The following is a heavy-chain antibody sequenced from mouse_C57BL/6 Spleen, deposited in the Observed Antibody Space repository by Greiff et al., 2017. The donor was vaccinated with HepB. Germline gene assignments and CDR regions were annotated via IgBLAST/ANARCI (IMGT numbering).Heavy chain of an antibody. V-gene: IGHV1-22*01. Sequence: EVKLMESGPELVKPGASVKMSCKASGYTFTDYNMHWVKQSHGKSLEWIGYINPNNGGTSYNQKFKGKATLTVNKSSSTAYMELRSLTSEDSAVYYCARWATVVATYDFDYWGQGTTLTVSS. J-gene: IGHJ2*01. D-gene: IGHD1-1*01. CDR3: ARWATVVATYDFDY. CDR2: INPNNGGT. CDR1: GYTFTDYN.